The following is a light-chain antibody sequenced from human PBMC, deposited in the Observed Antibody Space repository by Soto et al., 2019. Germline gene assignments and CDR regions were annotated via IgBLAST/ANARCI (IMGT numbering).Light chain of an antibody. J-gene: IGKJ2*01. CDR2: AAS. CDR1: HIVDTS. Sequence: DIQMTQSPSSLSASVGDRVTVTCRTSHIVDTSLNWYQQKPGKAPKLLIYAASSVQSGVPARLSGSGSATFFTLTIHNLQPDDFATYFCQQTHSIPPTFGPGTKVDSK. V-gene: IGKV1-39*01. CDR3: QQTHSIPPT.